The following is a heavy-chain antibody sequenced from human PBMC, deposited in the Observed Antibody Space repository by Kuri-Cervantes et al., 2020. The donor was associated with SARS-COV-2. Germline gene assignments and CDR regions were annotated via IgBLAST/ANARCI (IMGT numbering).Heavy chain of an antibody. D-gene: IGHD2-2*01. CDR2: IDYSGST. CDR3: ARRKYAGYIDV. V-gene: IGHV4-39*01. CDR1: GGSISSSSYY. J-gene: IGHJ6*03. Sequence: GSLRLSCTVSGGSISSSSYYWGWIRQPPGKGLEWIGSIDYSGSTYYNPSLKSRVTISVDTSKNQFSLKLSSVTAADTAVYYCARRKYAGYIDVWGKGTTVTVSS.